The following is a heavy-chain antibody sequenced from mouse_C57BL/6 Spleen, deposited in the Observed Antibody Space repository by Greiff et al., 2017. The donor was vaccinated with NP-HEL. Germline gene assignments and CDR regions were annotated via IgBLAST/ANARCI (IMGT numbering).Heavy chain of an antibody. CDR1: GYAFSSSW. V-gene: IGHV1-82*01. J-gene: IGHJ2*01. Sequence: QVQLQQSGPELVKPGASVKISCKASGYAFSSSWMNWVKQRPGKGLEWIGRIYPGDGDTNYNGKFKGKATLTADKSSSTAYMQLSSLTSEDSAVYFCVYYYGSSPFDYWGQGTTLTVSS. CDR3: VYYYGSSPFDY. CDR2: IYPGDGDT. D-gene: IGHD1-1*01.